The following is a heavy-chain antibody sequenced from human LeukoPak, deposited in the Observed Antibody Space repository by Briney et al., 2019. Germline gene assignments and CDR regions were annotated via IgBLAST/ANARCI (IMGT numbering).Heavy chain of an antibody. CDR2: IYHSGST. CDR3: ARFGYSSSWYGEYFDY. V-gene: IGHV4-38-2*02. D-gene: IGHD6-13*01. Sequence: SETLSLTCTVSGYSISSGYYWGWIRQPPGKGLEWIGSIYHSGSTYYNPSLKSRVTISVGTSENQFSLKLSSVTAADTAVYYCARFGYSSSWYGEYFDYWGQGTLVTVSS. CDR1: GYSISSGYY. J-gene: IGHJ4*02.